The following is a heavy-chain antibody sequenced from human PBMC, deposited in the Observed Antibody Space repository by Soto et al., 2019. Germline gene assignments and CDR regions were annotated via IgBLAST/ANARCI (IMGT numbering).Heavy chain of an antibody. Sequence: QVQLVQSGAEVKKPGSSVKVSCKASGGIFSTYAISWLRQAPGQGLAWMGGIIPLFGTPNYAQRFQGRVTITADESTSTAYMVLSRLRSEDTAVYYCARDRDDYGSGNYYNRIDFWGQGTLVTVSS. CDR1: GGIFSTYA. V-gene: IGHV1-69*01. D-gene: IGHD3-10*01. J-gene: IGHJ4*02. CDR3: ARDRDDYGSGNYYNRIDF. CDR2: IIPLFGTP.